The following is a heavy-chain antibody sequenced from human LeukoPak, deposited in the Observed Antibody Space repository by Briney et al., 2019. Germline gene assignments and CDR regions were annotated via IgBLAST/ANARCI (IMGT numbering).Heavy chain of an antibody. CDR1: GFTFSGYA. CDR3: AKASCGGECYYAMDV. Sequence: GGSLRLSCEASGFTFSGYAVSWVRQAPGKGLEWVSRISGSGRNTYYADSVKGRFTISRDNSKNTLYLQMNSLRAEDTAVYYCAKASCGGECYYAMDVWGQGTTVTVSS. V-gene: IGHV3-23*01. CDR2: ISGSGRNT. D-gene: IGHD2-21*01. J-gene: IGHJ6*02.